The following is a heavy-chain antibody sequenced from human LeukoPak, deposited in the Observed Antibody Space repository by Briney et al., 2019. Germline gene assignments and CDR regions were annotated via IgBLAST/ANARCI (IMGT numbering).Heavy chain of an antibody. D-gene: IGHD3-3*01. CDR2: IVVGSGNT. Sequence: SVKVSCKASGFTFTSSAVQWVRQARGQRLEWIGWIVVGSGNTNYAQKFQERVTITRDMSTSTAYMELSSLRSEDTAVYYCAAGPYDFWSGYYRTPGAFDIWGQGTMVTVSS. CDR3: AAGPYDFWSGYYRTPGAFDI. V-gene: IGHV1-58*01. J-gene: IGHJ3*02. CDR1: GFTFTSSA.